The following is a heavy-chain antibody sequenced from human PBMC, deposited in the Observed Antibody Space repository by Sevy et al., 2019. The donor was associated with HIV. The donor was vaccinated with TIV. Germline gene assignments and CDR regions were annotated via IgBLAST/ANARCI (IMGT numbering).Heavy chain of an antibody. Sequence: ASVKVSCKASGYTFTTYDINWVRQATGQGLEWMGWMNPKSGNTGFAQKFQGRVTLTRNTSINTAYMELSSLRSEDTAVYYCARHRRAFDIWGQGTMVTVSS. CDR1: GYTFTTYD. CDR2: MNPKSGNT. J-gene: IGHJ3*02. CDR3: ARHRRAFDI. V-gene: IGHV1-8*01.